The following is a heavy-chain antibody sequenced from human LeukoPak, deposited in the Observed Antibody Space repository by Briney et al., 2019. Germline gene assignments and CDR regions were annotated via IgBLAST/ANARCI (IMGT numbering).Heavy chain of an antibody. J-gene: IGHJ4*02. Sequence: SETLSLTCTVSGGSISSSSYYWGWIHQPPGKGLEWIGSIYYSGSTYYNPSLKSRVTISVDTSKNQFSLKLSSVTAADTAVYYCARHSGWYNYYFDYWGQGTLVTVSS. CDR3: ARHSGWYNYYFDY. CDR1: GGSISSSSYY. D-gene: IGHD6-19*01. CDR2: IYYSGST. V-gene: IGHV4-39*01.